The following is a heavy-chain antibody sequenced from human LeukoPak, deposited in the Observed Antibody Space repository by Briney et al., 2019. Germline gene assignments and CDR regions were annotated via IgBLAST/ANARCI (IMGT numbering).Heavy chain of an antibody. D-gene: IGHD3-22*01. CDR3: VKRSHDDSSGYYGGNWFDP. J-gene: IGHJ5*02. CDR2: ISDDGSDE. CDR1: GFTFNSYG. Sequence: GRSLRLSCAASGFTFNSYGMHWVRQAPGKGLEWVAVISDDGSDEYYADSVKGRFTISRDNSKNTLYLQMKSLSAEDAAVYYCVKRSHDDSSGYYGGNWFDPWGQGTLVTVSS. V-gene: IGHV3-30*18.